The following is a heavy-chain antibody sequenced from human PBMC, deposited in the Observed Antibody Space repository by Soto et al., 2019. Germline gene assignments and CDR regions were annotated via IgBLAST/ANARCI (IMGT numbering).Heavy chain of an antibody. V-gene: IGHV3-33*01. CDR1: GFTFSSDG. Sequence: PWGSLRLSCAASGFTFSSDGMHWVRQAPGKGLEWVAVIWYDGSNKYYADSVKGRFTISRDNSKNTLYLQMNSLRAEDTAVYYCARDRRGYDSSGYYYFLDYWGQGT. D-gene: IGHD3-22*01. CDR3: ARDRRGYDSSGYYYFLDY. J-gene: IGHJ4*02. CDR2: IWYDGSNK.